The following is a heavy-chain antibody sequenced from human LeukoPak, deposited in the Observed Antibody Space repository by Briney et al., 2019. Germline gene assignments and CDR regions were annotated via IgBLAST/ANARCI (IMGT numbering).Heavy chain of an antibody. D-gene: IGHD3-22*01. V-gene: IGHV3-53*04. Sequence: GGSLRLSCVASGFTVGSSYMGWVRQAPGKGLDWCSSIYSGGSTYYADSVQGRFTISRHNSKNTLFLQMDSLTPEDTAVYYCARAGYYYDSSGYYYPFDYWGQGTLVTVSS. CDR2: IYSGGST. CDR1: GFTVGSSY. CDR3: ARAGYYYDSSGYYYPFDY. J-gene: IGHJ4*02.